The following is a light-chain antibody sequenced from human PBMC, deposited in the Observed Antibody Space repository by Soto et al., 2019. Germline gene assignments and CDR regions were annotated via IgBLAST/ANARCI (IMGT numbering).Light chain of an antibody. CDR3: QQVGSYPST. J-gene: IGKJ4*01. V-gene: IGKV3-20*01. CDR1: KHGISSY. CDR2: DAS. Sequence: VLTHSPSSVPLSPGERATLSSRASKHGISSYLAWYQQKPGKAPRLLIYDASCMHSGVPDRFSGGGFGTDFTLTITSLEPEDFAAYYCQQVGSYPSTFGGGTKVDI.